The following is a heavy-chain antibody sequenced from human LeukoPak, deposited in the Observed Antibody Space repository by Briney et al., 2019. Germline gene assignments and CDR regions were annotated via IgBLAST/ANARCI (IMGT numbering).Heavy chain of an antibody. CDR2: IYYSGST. CDR1: GGSISSYY. CDR3: ASTYDSSGYYFEY. V-gene: IGHV4-59*08. Sequence: PSETLSLTCTVSGGSISSYYWSWIRQPPGKGLEWIGYIYYSGSTNYNPSLKSRVTISVDTSKNQFSLKLSSVTAADTAVYYCASTYDSSGYYFEYWGQGTLVTVSS. D-gene: IGHD3-22*01. J-gene: IGHJ4*02.